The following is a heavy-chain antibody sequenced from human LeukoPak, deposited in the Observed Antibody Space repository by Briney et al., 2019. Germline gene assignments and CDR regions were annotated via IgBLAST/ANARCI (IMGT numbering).Heavy chain of an antibody. Sequence: SQTLSLTCTVSGGSISSGGYYWSWIRQHPGKGLEWIRYIYYSGSTYYNPSLKSRVTISVDTSKIQFSLKLSSVTAADTAVYYCARGSSSWQRDYWGQGTLVTVSS. D-gene: IGHD6-13*01. J-gene: IGHJ4*02. CDR1: GGSISSGGYY. CDR2: IYYSGST. CDR3: ARGSSSWQRDY. V-gene: IGHV4-31*03.